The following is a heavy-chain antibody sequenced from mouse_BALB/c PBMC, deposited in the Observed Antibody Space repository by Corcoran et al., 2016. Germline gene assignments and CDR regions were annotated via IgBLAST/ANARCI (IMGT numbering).Heavy chain of an antibody. J-gene: IGHJ2*01. CDR3: ARRAHDYSDYFDY. CDR1: GFSLSTSGMG. D-gene: IGHD2-4*01. CDR2: IYWDDDK. V-gene: IGHV8-12*01. Sequence: QVTLKESGPGILQPSQTLSLTCSFSGFSLSTSGMGVSWIRQPSGKGLEWLAHIYWDDDKRYNPSLKSRLTISKDTSSNQVFLKITSVDTADTATYYCARRAHDYSDYFDYWGQGTTLTVSS.